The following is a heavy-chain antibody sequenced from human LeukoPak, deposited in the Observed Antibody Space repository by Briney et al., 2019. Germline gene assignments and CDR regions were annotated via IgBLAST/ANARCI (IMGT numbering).Heavy chain of an antibody. CDR1: GFTFSSYG. V-gene: IGHV3-30*02. CDR3: AKDSGYNWNDGVWFDP. J-gene: IGHJ5*02. Sequence: GGSLRLSCAASGFTFSSYGMHWVRQAPGKGLEWVAFIRYDGSNKYYADSVEGRFTISRDNSKNTLYLQMNSLRAEDTAVYYCAKDSGYNWNDGVWFDPWGQGTLVTVSS. CDR2: IRYDGSNK. D-gene: IGHD1-20*01.